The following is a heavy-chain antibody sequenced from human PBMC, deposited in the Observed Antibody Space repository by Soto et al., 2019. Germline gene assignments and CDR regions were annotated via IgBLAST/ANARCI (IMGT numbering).Heavy chain of an antibody. CDR1: GGSISTYT. D-gene: IGHD2-2*01. Sequence: QVQLQESGPGLVKPSETLSLTCTVSGGSISTYTWNWIRQSPGKGLEWIGYISYSGSTMSNPSLQSRVNISVDRSKTQLSLNLSSVTAADTAKYYCARDSKSDAAFDIWGLGTLVTVSA. J-gene: IGHJ3*02. V-gene: IGHV4-59*01. CDR3: ARDSKSDAAFDI. CDR2: ISYSGST.